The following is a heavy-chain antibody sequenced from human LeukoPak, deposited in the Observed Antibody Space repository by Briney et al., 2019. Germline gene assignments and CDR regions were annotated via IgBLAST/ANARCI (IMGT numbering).Heavy chain of an antibody. CDR2: IYYSGSN. Sequence: SETLSLTCTVSGGSISSSSYYWGWIRQPPGKGLEWIGSIYYSGSNYYNPSLKSRVTISVDTSKNQFSLKLSSVTAADTAVYYCASSITMIEPFNAFDIWGQGTMVTVSS. CDR1: GGSISSSSYY. V-gene: IGHV4-39*07. J-gene: IGHJ3*02. CDR3: ASSITMIEPFNAFDI. D-gene: IGHD3-22*01.